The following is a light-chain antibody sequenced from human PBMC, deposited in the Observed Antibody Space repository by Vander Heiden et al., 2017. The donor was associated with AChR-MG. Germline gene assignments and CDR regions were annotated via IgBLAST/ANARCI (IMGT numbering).Light chain of an antibody. CDR3: HQNKNWPPFT. CDR1: QSVRRN. V-gene: IGKV3-15*01. CDR2: GAS. J-gene: IGKJ2*01. Sequence: EIVMTQSPATLSVSPGERVTLSCRASQSVRRNLAWYQQKPGQAPRLLIYGASTRDTGIPARFSGSGYGKQFTLTISSRQSEDFAVYYCHQNKNWPPFTFGQRTKVEIK.